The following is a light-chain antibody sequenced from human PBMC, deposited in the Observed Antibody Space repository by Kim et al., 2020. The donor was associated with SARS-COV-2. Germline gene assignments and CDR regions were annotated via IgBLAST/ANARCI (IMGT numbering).Light chain of an antibody. CDR2: WAS. Sequence: DIVMTQSPDSLAVSLGERATINCKSSQSVLYSSSNKNSLAWYQQKPGQPPKLLIYWASSRESGVPDRFSGSGSGTDFTLTISSLQAEDVAVYYCQQYYSTPFTFGGGTKVDIK. V-gene: IGKV4-1*01. CDR1: QSVLYSSSNKNS. CDR3: QQYYSTPFT. J-gene: IGKJ4*01.